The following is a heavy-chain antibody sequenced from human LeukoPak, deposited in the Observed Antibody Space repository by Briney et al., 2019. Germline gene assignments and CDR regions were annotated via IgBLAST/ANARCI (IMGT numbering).Heavy chain of an antibody. CDR1: GGSISSSSYY. CDR3: ATSRTIFGVFDI. D-gene: IGHD3-3*01. V-gene: IGHV4-31*03. Sequence: SETLSLTCTVSGGSISSSSYYWSWIRQHPGKGLEWIGYIYYSGSTYYNPSLKSRVTISVDTSKNQFSLKLSSVTAADTAVYYCATSRTIFGVFDIWGQGTMVTVSS. J-gene: IGHJ3*02. CDR2: IYYSGST.